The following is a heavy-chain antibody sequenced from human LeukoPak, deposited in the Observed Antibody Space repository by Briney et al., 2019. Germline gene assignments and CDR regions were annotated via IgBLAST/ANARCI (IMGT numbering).Heavy chain of an antibody. D-gene: IGHD3-3*01. V-gene: IGHV4-61*08. CDR2: IYYSGST. J-gene: IGHJ4*02. CDR3: AGSRGEGDFSLGTRWNKQRSHLEKKRPAVLES. Sequence: SQTLSLTCAVSGGSISSGGYYWSWIRQPPGKGLEWIGYIYYSGSTNYNPSLKSRVTISVDTSKNQFSLKLSSVTAADTAVYYCAGSRGEGDFSLGTRWNKQRSHLEKKRPAVLESWGQGTLVTVSS. CDR1: GGSISSGGYY.